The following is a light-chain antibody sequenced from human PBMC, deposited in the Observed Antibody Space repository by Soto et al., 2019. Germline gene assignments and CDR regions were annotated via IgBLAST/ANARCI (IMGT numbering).Light chain of an antibody. J-gene: IGKJ4*01. CDR2: AAS. CDR1: QGISSY. CDR3: QQYYSYPPLT. Sequence: AIRMTQSPSSFSASTGDRVTITCRASQGISSYLAWYQQKPGKAPKLLIYAASTLQSGVPSRFSVSGSGTDFTLTISCLQSEDFATYYGQQYYSYPPLTFGGGTKVEIK. V-gene: IGKV1-8*01.